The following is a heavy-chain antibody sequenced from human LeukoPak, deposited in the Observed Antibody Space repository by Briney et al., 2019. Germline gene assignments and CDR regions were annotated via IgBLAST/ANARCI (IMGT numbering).Heavy chain of an antibody. CDR3: ARDRPGAKTPKKAYYGMDV. Sequence: GGSLRLSCEASGFTFSGYWMHWVRQAPGKGLEWVAVISYDGSNKYYADSVKGRFTISRDNSKNTLYLQMNSLRAEDTAVYYCARDRPGAKTPKKAYYGMDVWGQGTTVTVSS. CDR2: ISYDGSNK. V-gene: IGHV3-30-3*01. J-gene: IGHJ6*02. CDR1: GFTFSGYW. D-gene: IGHD1-26*01.